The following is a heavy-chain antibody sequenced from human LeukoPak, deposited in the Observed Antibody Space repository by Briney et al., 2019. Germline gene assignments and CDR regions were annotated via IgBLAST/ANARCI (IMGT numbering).Heavy chain of an antibody. CDR3: ARQRYSSGWSPGMGPYYFDY. Sequence: SETLSLTCTVSGGSISSSSYYWGWIRQPPGKGLEWIGSIYYSGSTYYNPSLKSRVTISVDTSKNQFSLKLSSVTAADTAVYYCARQRYSSGWSPGMGPYYFDYWGQGTLVTVSS. V-gene: IGHV4-39*01. CDR2: IYYSGST. CDR1: GGSISSSSYY. D-gene: IGHD6-19*01. J-gene: IGHJ4*02.